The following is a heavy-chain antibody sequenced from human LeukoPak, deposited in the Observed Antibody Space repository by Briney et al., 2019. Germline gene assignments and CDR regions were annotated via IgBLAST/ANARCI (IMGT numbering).Heavy chain of an antibody. V-gene: IGHV3-11*01. CDR3: ARGHPYYDFWSGYRPNGMDV. J-gene: IGHJ6*02. D-gene: IGHD3-3*01. CDR2: ISSSGSTI. Sequence: PGGSLRLSCAASGFTFSDYSMSWIRQAPGKGLEWVSYISSSGSTIYYADSVKGRFTISRDNAKNSLYLQMNSLRAEDTAVYYCARGHPYYDFWSGYRPNGMDVWGQGTTVTVSS. CDR1: GFTFSDYS.